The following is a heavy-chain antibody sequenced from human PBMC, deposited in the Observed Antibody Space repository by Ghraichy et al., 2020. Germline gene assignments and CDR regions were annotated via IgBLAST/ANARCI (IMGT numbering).Heavy chain of an antibody. D-gene: IGHD3-10*01. Sequence: ASVKVSCKASGYTFTGYYMHWVRQAPGQGLEWMGWINPNSGGTNYAQKFQGRVTMTRDTSISTAYMELSRLRSDDTAVYYCARDQRLYYYGSGSYYNYWFDPWGQGTLVTVSS. CDR3: ARDQRLYYYGSGSYYNYWFDP. J-gene: IGHJ5*02. CDR2: INPNSGGT. V-gene: IGHV1-2*02. CDR1: GYTFTGYY.